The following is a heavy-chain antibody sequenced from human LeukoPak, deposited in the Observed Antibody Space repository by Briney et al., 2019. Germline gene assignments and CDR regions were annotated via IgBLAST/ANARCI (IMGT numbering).Heavy chain of an antibody. J-gene: IGHJ5*02. CDR2: MNPNSGNT. CDR3: ARDNSVGDIAWWFDP. Sequence: WASVKVSCKVSGYTFTSYDLNWVRQATGHGREWMGWMNPNSGNTGYAETCEGRVTNTRNTSISTAYMQLSSLRSEDTAVYYCARDNSVGDIAWWFDPWGQGTLVTVSS. V-gene: IGHV1-8*03. CDR1: GYTFTSYD. D-gene: IGHD3-16*02.